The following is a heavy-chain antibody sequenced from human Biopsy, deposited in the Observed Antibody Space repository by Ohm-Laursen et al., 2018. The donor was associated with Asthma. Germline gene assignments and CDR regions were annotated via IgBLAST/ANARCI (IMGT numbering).Heavy chain of an antibody. Sequence: SLRLSCTASGFTLMTYGMHWVRQVPGKGLEWVATVGSDESYTDHADSVKGRFTISRDNSKNTLHLQMNSLSPEDTAVYYCARDFSRAIMIGGGREHYFDFWGQGTLVTVPS. CDR1: GFTLMTYG. D-gene: IGHD3-16*01. CDR3: ARDFSRAIMIGGGREHYFDF. CDR2: VGSDESYT. V-gene: IGHV3-33*01. J-gene: IGHJ4*02.